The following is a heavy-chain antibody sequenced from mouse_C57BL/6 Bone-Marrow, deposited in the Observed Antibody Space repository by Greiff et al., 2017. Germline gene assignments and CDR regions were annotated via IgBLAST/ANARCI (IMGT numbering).Heavy chain of an antibody. CDR1: GFNIKDDY. CDR2: IDPENGDT. J-gene: IGHJ1*03. Sequence: EVQLQQSGAELVRPGASVTLSCTASGFNIKDDYMHWVKQRPEQGLEWIGWIDPENGDTENASKFQGKATITADPSSNTAYLQLSSLASEDTAVYYCTTGLRRWWYVDVWGTGTTVTVSS. CDR3: TTGLRRWWYVDV. D-gene: IGHD2-2*01. V-gene: IGHV14-4*01.